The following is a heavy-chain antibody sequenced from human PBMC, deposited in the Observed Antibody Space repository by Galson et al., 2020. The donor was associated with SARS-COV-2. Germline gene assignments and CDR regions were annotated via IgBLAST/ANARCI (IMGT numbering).Heavy chain of an antibody. D-gene: IGHD4-17*01. CDR1: GYTLTTYG. CDR2: ISAYKGNT. V-gene: IGHV1-18*01. Sequence: GESLKISCKASGYTLTTYGITWVRQAPGQGLEWMGWISAYKGNTNYAQKFQGRVSMTTDTSTGTAYMELRSLRSDDTAVYYCARVLTVSEEFDYWGQGTLVTVSS. J-gene: IGHJ4*02. CDR3: ARVLTVSEEFDY.